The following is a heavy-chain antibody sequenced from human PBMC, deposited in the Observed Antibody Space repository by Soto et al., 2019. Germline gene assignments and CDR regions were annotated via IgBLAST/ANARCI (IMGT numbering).Heavy chain of an antibody. Sequence: QVQLEQSGDEVKKPGASVKVSCKASGYIFVNYGIAWVRQAPGQGLEWLGWISPYTGNTYYAAKVKGRLTLTTDTSTSTAFMDLGSLTSADTAVYFFAMVDLYVTPTPQDVWGQGTTVTVSS. CDR2: ISPYTGNT. J-gene: IGHJ6*02. CDR3: AMVDLYVTPTPQDV. D-gene: IGHD3-16*01. CDR1: GYIFVNYG. V-gene: IGHV1-18*01.